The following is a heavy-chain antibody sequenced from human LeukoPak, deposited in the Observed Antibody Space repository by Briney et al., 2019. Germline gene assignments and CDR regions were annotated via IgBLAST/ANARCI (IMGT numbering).Heavy chain of an antibody. V-gene: IGHV3-30-3*01. Sequence: GGSLRLSCAASGFTFSSYAMSWVRQAPGKGLGWVAVISYDGSNKYYADSVKGRFTISRDNSKNTLYLQMNSLRAEDTAVYYCARGSVVVITPSYFDYWGQGTLVTVSS. CDR1: GFTFSSYA. CDR3: ARGSVVVITPSYFDY. J-gene: IGHJ4*02. CDR2: ISYDGSNK. D-gene: IGHD3-22*01.